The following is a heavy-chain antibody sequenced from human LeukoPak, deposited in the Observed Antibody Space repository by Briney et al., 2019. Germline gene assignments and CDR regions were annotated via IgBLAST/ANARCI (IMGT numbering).Heavy chain of an antibody. J-gene: IGHJ6*03. CDR3: ATLPVAGYCSSTSCAPHYYYYYMDV. CDR1: GFTFDDYG. Sequence: GGSLGLSCAASGFTFDDYGMSWVRQAPGKGLEWVSGINWNSGSTGYADSVKGRFTISRDNAKNSLYLQMNSLRAEDTALYYCATLPVAGYCSSTSCAPHYYYYYMDVWGKGTTVTVSS. D-gene: IGHD2-2*01. CDR2: INWNSGST. V-gene: IGHV3-20*04.